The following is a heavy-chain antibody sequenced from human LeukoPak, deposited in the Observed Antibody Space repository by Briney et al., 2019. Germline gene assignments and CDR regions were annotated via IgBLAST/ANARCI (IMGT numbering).Heavy chain of an antibody. V-gene: IGHV3-23*01. D-gene: IGHD6-13*01. Sequence: TGGSLGLSCAASGFTFSNFGMSWVRQPPGKGLEWVSGISASGGDTYYADAVKGRFTISKDNSKSTLYLQMNSLRAEDTAVYYCAKPLSALAPGSWGQGTLVTVSS. J-gene: IGHJ4*02. CDR1: GFTFSNFG. CDR2: ISASGGDT. CDR3: AKPLSALAPGS.